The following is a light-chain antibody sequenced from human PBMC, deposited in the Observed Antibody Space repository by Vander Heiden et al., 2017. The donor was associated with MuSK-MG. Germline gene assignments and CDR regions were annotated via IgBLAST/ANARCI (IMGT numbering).Light chain of an antibody. CDR2: EVS. V-gene: IGLV2-8*01. CDR1: NSDVGGNNY. J-gene: IGLJ2*01. Sequence: QSALPQPPSASGSPGQSVTISVSGTNSDVGGNNYVSWYQQHPGKAPKLMFYEVSKRPAGVPDRFSGSKSGNTASLTFSGLQAEDEADYYSSSYAGSNNLVFGGGTKLTVL. CDR3: SSYAGSNNLV.